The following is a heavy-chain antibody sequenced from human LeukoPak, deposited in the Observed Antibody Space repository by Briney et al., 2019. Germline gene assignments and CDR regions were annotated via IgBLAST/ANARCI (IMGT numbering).Heavy chain of an antibody. Sequence: SETLSLTCSVYGGSFSGYYWSWIRQPPGKGLELIGEIKQSGNPNYNLSLKSRVTISVDTSKNQFSLKRSSGAAADTAVYYCARGVWGSSVWYPGRKAYFDYWGQGTLVTVSS. J-gene: IGHJ4*02. CDR3: ARGVWGSSVWYPGRKAYFDY. D-gene: IGHD6-19*01. CDR1: GGSFSGYY. CDR2: IKQSGNP. V-gene: IGHV4-34*01.